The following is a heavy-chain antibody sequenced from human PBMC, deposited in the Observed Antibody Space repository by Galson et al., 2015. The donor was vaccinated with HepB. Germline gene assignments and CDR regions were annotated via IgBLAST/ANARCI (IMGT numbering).Heavy chain of an antibody. CDR3: ARICYYDCGGNQDWFDT. D-gene: IGHD3-22*01. Sequence: TLSLTCSVSGASISSGDYFWNWIRQPAGRGLEWIGRIFPSGATKYNPFLRVRVTMSIDKSKNPFSLELTSVTAADTAVYYCARICYYDCGGNQDWFDTGGQGTLGTVSS. CDR1: GASISSGDYF. J-gene: IGHJ5*02. V-gene: IGHV4-61*02. CDR2: IFPSGAT.